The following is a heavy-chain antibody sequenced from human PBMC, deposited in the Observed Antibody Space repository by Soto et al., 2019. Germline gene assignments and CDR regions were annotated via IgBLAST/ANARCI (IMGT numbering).Heavy chain of an antibody. Sequence: GESLKISCKASGSSFTSYWIGWVRQMPGKGLEWMGIIYPGDSDTRYSPSFQGPVTISADKSISTAYLQWSSLKASDTAMYYCASQELQLTGYYYYGMDVWGQGTTVTVSS. V-gene: IGHV5-51*01. CDR2: IYPGDSDT. J-gene: IGHJ6*02. CDR1: GSSFTSYW. D-gene: IGHD1-26*01. CDR3: ASQELQLTGYYYYGMDV.